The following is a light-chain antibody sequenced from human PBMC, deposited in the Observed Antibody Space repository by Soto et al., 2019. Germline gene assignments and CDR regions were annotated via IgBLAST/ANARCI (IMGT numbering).Light chain of an antibody. CDR1: SSDVGSYNL. Sequence: QSVLTQPASVSGSPGQSITISCTGPSSDVGSYNLVSWYQQHPGKAPKLMIYDVTKRPSGLSNRFSGSKSDNTASLTISGLQAEDEADYYCSSDTSSSTLLYVFGTGTKVTVL. V-gene: IGLV2-14*02. CDR3: SSDTSSSTLLYV. CDR2: DVT. J-gene: IGLJ1*01.